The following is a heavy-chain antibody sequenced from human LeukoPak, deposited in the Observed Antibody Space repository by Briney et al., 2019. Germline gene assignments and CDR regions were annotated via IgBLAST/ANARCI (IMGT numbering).Heavy chain of an antibody. V-gene: IGHV1-18*01. CDR2: ISGNNDNT. J-gene: IGHJ4*02. D-gene: IGHD2-2*01. CDR3: ARDGTSTDDS. CDR1: GYTSSNFG. Sequence: ASVKVSYKASGYTSSNFGIIWVRQAPGQRLEWIAWISGNNDNTKYSQKFQGRFTVTTDSSTSTAYMQLSNLRSDDTAVYYCARDGTSTDDSWGQGTLVPVSS.